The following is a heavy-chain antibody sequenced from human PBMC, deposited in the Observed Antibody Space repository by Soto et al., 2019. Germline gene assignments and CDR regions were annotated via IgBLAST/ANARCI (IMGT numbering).Heavy chain of an antibody. CDR1: GGSISSNIW. Sequence: SETLSLTCAVSGGSISSNIWWSWVRQPPGKGLDWIGEVYDSGSTNYNPPLKSRVTVSVDKSKNQFSLNLTSVTAADTAVYYCARMGFSGGGYLSYYYYGMDVWGQGTTVTVSS. J-gene: IGHJ6*02. CDR2: VYDSGST. CDR3: ARMGFSGGGYLSYYYYGMDV. D-gene: IGHD2-15*01. V-gene: IGHV4-4*02.